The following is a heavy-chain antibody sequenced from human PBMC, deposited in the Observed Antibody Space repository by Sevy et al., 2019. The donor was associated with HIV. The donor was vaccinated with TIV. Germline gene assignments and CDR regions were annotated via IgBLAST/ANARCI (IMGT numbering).Heavy chain of an antibody. V-gene: IGHV3-21*01. D-gene: IGHD4-17*01. J-gene: IGHJ4*02. Sequence: GGSLRLSCAASGFTFSSYSMNWVRQAPGKGLEWVSSISSSSSYIYYADSVKGRFTSSRDNAKNSLYLQMNSLRAEDTAVYYCARDSARWATVVTQDFDYWGQGTLVTVSS. CDR3: ARDSARWATVVTQDFDY. CDR1: GFTFSSYS. CDR2: ISSSSSYI.